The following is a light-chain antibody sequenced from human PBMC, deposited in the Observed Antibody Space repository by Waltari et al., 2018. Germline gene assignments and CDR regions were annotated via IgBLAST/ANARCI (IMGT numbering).Light chain of an antibody. J-gene: IGKJ2*01. CDR1: ETIGSD. CDR2: GAS. Sequence: ERVMAQSPVILTVYTGGRATLSCRASETIGSDLAWHQQRPGQPPRLLIFGASTRASGVPARFSGSGYGTEFTLTISSLQAEDSAVYYCHQYKDWPYTFGQGTKLEIK. V-gene: IGKV3-15*01. CDR3: HQYKDWPYT.